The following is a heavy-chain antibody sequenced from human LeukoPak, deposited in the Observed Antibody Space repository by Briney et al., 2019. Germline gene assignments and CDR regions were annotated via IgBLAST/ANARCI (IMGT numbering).Heavy chain of an antibody. J-gene: IGHJ3*02. V-gene: IGHV3-30*18. Sequence: GGSLRLSCAASGFTFSSYGMHWVRQAPGKGLEWVAVISYDGSNKYYADSVKGRFTISRDNSKNTLYLQMNSLRAEDTAVYYCAKDYYDSSGYPGRDAFDIWGQGTTVTVSS. D-gene: IGHD3-22*01. CDR3: AKDYYDSSGYPGRDAFDI. CDR2: ISYDGSNK. CDR1: GFTFSSYG.